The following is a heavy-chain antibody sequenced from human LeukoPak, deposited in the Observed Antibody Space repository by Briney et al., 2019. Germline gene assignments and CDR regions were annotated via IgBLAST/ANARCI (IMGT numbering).Heavy chain of an antibody. CDR1: GGSISNTSYY. CDR2: ASYSGST. J-gene: IGHJ3*01. V-gene: IGHV4-39*07. CDR3: ARGTGAYYYL. D-gene: IGHD3-22*01. Sequence: PSETLSLTCTVSGGSISNTSYYWGWIRQPPGNGLEWIGSASYSGSTYYNPSLESRVIISVDTSKNQFSLRLSSVTAADTALYYCARGTGAYYYLWGQGTMVTVSS.